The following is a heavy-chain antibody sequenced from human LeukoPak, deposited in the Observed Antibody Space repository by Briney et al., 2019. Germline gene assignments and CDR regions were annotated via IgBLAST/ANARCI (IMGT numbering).Heavy chain of an antibody. D-gene: IGHD1-26*01. V-gene: IGHV3-9*01. CDR1: GFTFDDYA. J-gene: IGHJ4*02. Sequence: GGSLRLSCAASGFTFDDYAIHWVRQAPGKGLEWVSGINWNSGSKHYADSVKGRFTISRDNAKNTLYLQMNSLGVEDTAVYYCARDLHWGASDYWGQGTLVTVSS. CDR2: INWNSGSK. CDR3: ARDLHWGASDY.